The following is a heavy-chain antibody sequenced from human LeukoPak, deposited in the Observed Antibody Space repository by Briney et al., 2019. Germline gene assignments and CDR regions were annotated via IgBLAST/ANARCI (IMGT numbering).Heavy chain of an antibody. CDR3: ARQDGTAKFYFDY. V-gene: IGHV5-51*01. J-gene: IGHJ4*02. CDR2: IHPGDSDT. CDR1: WYSFTYW. Sequence: GESPKIFCNGSWYSFTYWIGWLRQMPGKGLEWMGIIHPGDSDTRYSQSFQGHDTISVDKSINTAYLQWSRLKASDTAIYYCARQDGTAKFYFDYWGQGTLVTVSS. D-gene: IGHD5-24*01.